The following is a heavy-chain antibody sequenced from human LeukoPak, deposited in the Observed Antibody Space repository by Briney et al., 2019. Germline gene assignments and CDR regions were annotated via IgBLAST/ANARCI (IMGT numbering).Heavy chain of an antibody. D-gene: IGHD2-2*03. Sequence: GRSLRLSCAASGFTFSSYGMHWVRQAPGKGLEWVAIISYDGSKKYYGDSVKGRFTISRDNSKNTLYLQMNSLRAEDTALYYCAKHGYCSGISCFFDFWGQGTLVTVSS. V-gene: IGHV3-33*05. CDR1: GFTFSSYG. CDR3: AKHGYCSGISCFFDF. J-gene: IGHJ4*02. CDR2: ISYDGSKK.